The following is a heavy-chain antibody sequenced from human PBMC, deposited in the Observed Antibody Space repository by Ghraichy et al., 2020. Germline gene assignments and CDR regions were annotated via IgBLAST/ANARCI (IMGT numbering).Heavy chain of an antibody. D-gene: IGHD3-10*01. J-gene: IGHJ6*03. V-gene: IGHV3-7*03. CDR1: GFTFSSYW. CDR2: IKQDGSEK. CDR3: ATDGSGSPTPYYYYYMDG. Sequence: GGSLRLSCAASGFTFSSYWMSWVRQAPGKGLEWVANIKQDGSEKYYVDSVKGRFTISRDNAKNSLYLQMNSLRAEDTAVYYCATDGSGSPTPYYYYYMDGWGKGTTVTVSS.